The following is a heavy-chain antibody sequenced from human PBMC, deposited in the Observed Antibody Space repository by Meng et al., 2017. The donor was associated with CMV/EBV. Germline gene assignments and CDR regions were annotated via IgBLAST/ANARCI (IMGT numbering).Heavy chain of an antibody. Sequence: LSLTCAASGFTFSSYAMHWVRQAPGKGLEWVAVISYDGSNKYYADSVKGRFTISRDNSKNTLYLQTNSLRAEDTAVYYCASSSSVVVVADEGYWGQGTLVPSPQ. CDR3: ASSSSVVVVADEGY. D-gene: IGHD2-15*01. CDR2: ISYDGSNK. CDR1: GFTFSSYA. J-gene: IGHJ4*02. V-gene: IGHV3-30*04.